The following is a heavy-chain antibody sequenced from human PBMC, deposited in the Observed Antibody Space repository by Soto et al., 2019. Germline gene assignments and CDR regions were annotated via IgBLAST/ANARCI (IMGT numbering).Heavy chain of an antibody. D-gene: IGHD6-6*01. J-gene: IGHJ4*02. CDR3: ASSEYSSIFDY. CDR2: IYYSGST. V-gene: IGHV4-30-4*01. Sequence: SETLPLTCTVSGGSISSGDYYWSWIRQPPGKSLEWIGYIYYSGSTYYNPSLKSRVTISVDTSKNQFSLKLSSVTAADTAVYYCASSEYSSIFDYWGQGTLVTVSS. CDR1: GGSISSGDYY.